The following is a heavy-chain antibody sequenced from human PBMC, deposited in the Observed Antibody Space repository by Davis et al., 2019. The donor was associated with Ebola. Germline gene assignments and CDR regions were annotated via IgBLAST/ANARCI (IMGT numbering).Heavy chain of an antibody. J-gene: IGHJ5*02. CDR3: ARDLEYYDILTGYFGFDP. CDR2: INPNDGRT. V-gene: IGHV1-46*01. Sequence: ASVKVSCKASGYTFTNYYMHWVRQAPGQGLEWMGMINPNDGRTIYAQKFQGRVNVTRDTSTTTVYMDLSGLRSDDTAVYYCARDLEYYDILTGYFGFDPWGQGTLVTVSS. D-gene: IGHD3-9*01. CDR1: GYTFTNYY.